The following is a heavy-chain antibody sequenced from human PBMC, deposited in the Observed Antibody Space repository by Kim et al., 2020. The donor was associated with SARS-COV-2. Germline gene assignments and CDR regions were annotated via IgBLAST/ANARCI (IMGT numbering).Heavy chain of an antibody. CDR2: IKSDGSSI. J-gene: IGHJ4*02. CDR3: VREPNY. CDR1: GFSFSNYY. Sequence: GGSLRLSCAASGFSFSNYYMSWIRQAPGKGLEWVADIKSDGSSIKHADSVSGRFTISRDNAKKTLSLQMNSLTPEDTAVYYCVREPNYWGQGTLVTVS. V-gene: IGHV3-11*01.